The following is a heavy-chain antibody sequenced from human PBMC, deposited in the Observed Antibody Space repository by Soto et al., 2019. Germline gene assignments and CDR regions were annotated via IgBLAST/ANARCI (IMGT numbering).Heavy chain of an antibody. Sequence: GGSLRLSCAASGFTFSSYSMNWVRQAPGQGLEWVSYISSTSGTIYYADSVRGRFTVSRDNAKNSLYLQMNSLRDEDTAVYFCARDAARQLDYWGQGTLVTVSS. D-gene: IGHD6-25*01. CDR2: ISSTSGTI. J-gene: IGHJ4*02. CDR3: ARDAARQLDY. V-gene: IGHV3-48*02. CDR1: GFTFSSYS.